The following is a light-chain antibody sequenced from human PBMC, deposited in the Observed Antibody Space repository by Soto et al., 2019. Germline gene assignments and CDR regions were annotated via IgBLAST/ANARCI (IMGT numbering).Light chain of an antibody. CDR1: QSISNY. Sequence: DIQMTQSPSSLSASVGDRVTITCRASQSISNYLNWYQQKPGKAPKPLIYAASSLQSGVPSRFSGSGSGTDFTLTISSLQPEDFATYYCQQSYSTPLFTFGPGTKVDI. CDR2: AAS. CDR3: QQSYSTPLFT. J-gene: IGKJ3*01. V-gene: IGKV1-39*01.